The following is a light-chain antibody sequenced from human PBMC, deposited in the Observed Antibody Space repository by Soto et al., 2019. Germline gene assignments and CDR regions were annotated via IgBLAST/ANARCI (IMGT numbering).Light chain of an antibody. CDR3: SSYSSTTTLVV. Sequence: SALTQPASVSGSPGQSITLSCSATSSDISGYNYVSWYQQHPGEAPKLIIYDVNNRPSGVSNRFSGSTSGNTASLTISGLQADDEADYYCSSYSSTTTLVVFGTGTKLTVL. CDR2: DVN. V-gene: IGLV2-14*03. CDR1: SSDISGYNY. J-gene: IGLJ1*01.